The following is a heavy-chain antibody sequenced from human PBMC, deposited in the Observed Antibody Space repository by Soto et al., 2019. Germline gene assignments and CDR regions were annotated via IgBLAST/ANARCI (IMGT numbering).Heavy chain of an antibody. Sequence: PGGSLRLSCAASGFGFGGKTMYWVRQAPGRGLEWVALIAPDGSQIYYADSVKGRFTISRDNSKNTLYLQMDSLRAEDTSLYLCAKGLRYFDWLYDYWGQGTLVTVSS. V-gene: IGHV3-30-3*01. CDR2: IAPDGSQI. J-gene: IGHJ4*02. CDR3: AKGLRYFDWLYDY. D-gene: IGHD3-9*01. CDR1: GFGFGGKT.